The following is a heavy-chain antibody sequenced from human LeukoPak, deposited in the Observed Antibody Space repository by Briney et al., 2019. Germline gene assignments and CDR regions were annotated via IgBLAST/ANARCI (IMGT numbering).Heavy chain of an antibody. J-gene: IGHJ5*02. Sequence: GGSLRLSCAASGFTFSSYWMHWVRQAPGKGLVWVSRINSDGSSTSYADSVKGRFTNSRDNSKNTLYLQMNSLRAEDTAVYYCAKDRGCSSTSCFGSYWFDPWGQGTLVTVSS. CDR1: GFTFSSYW. CDR2: INSDGSST. D-gene: IGHD2-2*01. CDR3: AKDRGCSSTSCFGSYWFDP. V-gene: IGHV3-74*01.